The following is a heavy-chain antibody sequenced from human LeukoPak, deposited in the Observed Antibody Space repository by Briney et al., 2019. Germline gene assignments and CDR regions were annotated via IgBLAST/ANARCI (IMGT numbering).Heavy chain of an antibody. V-gene: IGHV3-23*01. CDR1: GFNIHTYA. CDR3: ARDIAAAVLLGPYFAY. D-gene: IGHD6-13*01. CDR2: ISVGDGGT. J-gene: IGHJ4*01. Sequence: PGGSLRLSCAASGFNIHTYAMTWVRQAPGKGLEWVSTISVGDGGTYHADSATGRFTVSRDSSRNTIYLEMSGLRIEDTAVYYCARDIAAAVLLGPYFAYWGHGTLVTVSS.